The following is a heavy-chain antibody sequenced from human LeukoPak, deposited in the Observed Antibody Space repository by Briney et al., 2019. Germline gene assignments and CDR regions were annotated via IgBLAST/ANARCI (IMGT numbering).Heavy chain of an antibody. CDR2: INHSGST. CDR3: ASRPFGFDP. CDR1: GGSISSYY. Sequence: PSETLSLTCTVSGGSISSYYWSWIRQPPGKGLEWIGEINHSGSTNYNPSLKSRVTISVDTSKNQFSLKLSSVTAADTAVYYCASRPFGFDPWGQGTLVTVSS. V-gene: IGHV4-34*01. J-gene: IGHJ5*02.